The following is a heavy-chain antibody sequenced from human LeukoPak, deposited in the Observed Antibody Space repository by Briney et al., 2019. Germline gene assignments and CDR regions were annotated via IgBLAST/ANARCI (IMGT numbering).Heavy chain of an antibody. CDR2: TYYRSKWYN. J-gene: IGHJ4*02. CDR3: TRGASGTVGAFDY. CDR1: GDSVSSNSAT. D-gene: IGHD3-10*01. Sequence: SQTLSLTCAISGDSVSSNSATCNWIRQSPSRGLEWLGRTYYRSKWYNDYAVSVKSRLTINPDTSKNQFSLQLNSVNPEDTAVYYCTRGASGTVGAFDYWGQGTLVTVSS. V-gene: IGHV6-1*01.